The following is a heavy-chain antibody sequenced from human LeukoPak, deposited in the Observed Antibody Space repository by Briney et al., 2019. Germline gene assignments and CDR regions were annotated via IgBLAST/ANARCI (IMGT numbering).Heavy chain of an antibody. D-gene: IGHD5-18*01. CDR3: AREPGGARGYSYGYGYYYYMDV. CDR1: GGTFSSYA. Sequence: SVKVSCKASGGTFSSYAISWMRRAPGQGLEWMGRIIPILGIANYAQKFQGRVTITADKSTSTAYMELSSLRSEDTAVYYCAREPGGARGYSYGYGYYYYMDVWGKGTTVTVSS. J-gene: IGHJ6*03. CDR2: IIPILGIA. V-gene: IGHV1-69*04.